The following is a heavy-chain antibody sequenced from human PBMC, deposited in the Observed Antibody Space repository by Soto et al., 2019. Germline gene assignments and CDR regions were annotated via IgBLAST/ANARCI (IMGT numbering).Heavy chain of an antibody. J-gene: IGHJ4*02. CDR3: ARGFSAGKGSPPDF. V-gene: IGHV4-38-2*02. D-gene: IGHD3-10*01. CDR2: IYHRGAT. CDR1: GYSINRGYY. Sequence: SETLSLTCSVSGYSINRGYYWGWIRQAPGKGLEWIGSIYHRGATYYTPSFKTRATISLDTSKNQFTLRLTSVTAADTAVYYCARGFSAGKGSPPDFWGQGTLVTVSS.